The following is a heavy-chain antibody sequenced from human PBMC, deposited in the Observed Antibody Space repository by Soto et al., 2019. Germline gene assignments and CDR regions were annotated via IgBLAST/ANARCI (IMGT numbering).Heavy chain of an antibody. J-gene: IGHJ3*02. Sequence: QVQLVQSGAEVKKPGASVKVSCKASGYTFTSYGISWVRQAPGQGLEWMGWISAYNGNTNYAQKLQGRVTMTTDTSTSTAYMELRSLRPDDTAVYYCAGSSITIFGVVISAFDIWGQGTMVTVSS. CDR3: AGSSITIFGVVISAFDI. CDR1: GYTFTSYG. CDR2: ISAYNGNT. D-gene: IGHD3-3*01. V-gene: IGHV1-18*01.